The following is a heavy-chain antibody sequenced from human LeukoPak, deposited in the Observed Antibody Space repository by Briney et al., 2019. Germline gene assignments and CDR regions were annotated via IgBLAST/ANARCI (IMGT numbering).Heavy chain of an antibody. CDR2: INSDGSST. D-gene: IGHD3-22*01. Sequence: GGSLRLSCAASGFTFSSYWMHWVRQAPGKGLVWVSRINSDGSSTSYADSVKGRFTISRDNAKNTLYLQMNSLRAEDTAVYYCARVYSGYSSGLYYYYYYGMDVWGQGTTVTVSS. V-gene: IGHV3-74*01. CDR3: ARVYSGYSSGLYYYYYYGMDV. J-gene: IGHJ6*02. CDR1: GFTFSSYW.